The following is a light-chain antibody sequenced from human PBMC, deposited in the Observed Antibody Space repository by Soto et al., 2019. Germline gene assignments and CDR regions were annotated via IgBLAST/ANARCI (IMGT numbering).Light chain of an antibody. CDR3: QQYTNTNNPWM. J-gene: IGKJ1*01. V-gene: IGKV1-5*01. CDR1: QTISTG. Sequence: DIKLPQSRPTLSASVGARVASTCRASQTISTGMAWYQQKPGKAPKLLVYDASTLQSGVASRFSGSGSGTEFTLIISGLQPDDSATYYCQQYTNTNNPWMFGQGTKVDIK. CDR2: DAS.